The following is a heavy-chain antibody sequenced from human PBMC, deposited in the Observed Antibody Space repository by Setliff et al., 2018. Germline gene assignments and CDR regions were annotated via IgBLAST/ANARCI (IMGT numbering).Heavy chain of an antibody. CDR1: GFSFGGHD. Sequence: GGSLRLSCAASGFSFGGHDMHWVRQAPGKGLEWVAFIRYDGSNKYYVDSVKGRFTISRDNSKNTLYLQMNSLRAEDTAVYYCAKDPRITMIVVDPGPYWGQGTLVTVSS. D-gene: IGHD3-22*01. V-gene: IGHV3-30*02. CDR2: IRYDGSNK. CDR3: AKDPRITMIVVDPGPY. J-gene: IGHJ4*02.